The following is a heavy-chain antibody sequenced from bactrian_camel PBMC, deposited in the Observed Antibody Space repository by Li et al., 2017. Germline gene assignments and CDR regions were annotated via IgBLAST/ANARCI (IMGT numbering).Heavy chain of an antibody. CDR1: GFTFTNYW. J-gene: IGHJ4*01. V-gene: IGHV3S1*01. Sequence: HVQLVESGGGLVQPGGSLRLSCAASGFTFTNYWMHWVRQGPGKGLEWVSSSSRGALSLVYADSVKGRFAISKDNAVNSLYLQMNSLETADTAVYYCAANTICIDTPCLDYWGQGTQVTVS. CDR2: SSRGALSL. CDR3: AANTICIDTPCLDY. D-gene: IGHD1*01.